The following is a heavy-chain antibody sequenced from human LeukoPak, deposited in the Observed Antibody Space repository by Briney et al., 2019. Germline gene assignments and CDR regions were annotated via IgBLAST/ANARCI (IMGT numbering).Heavy chain of an antibody. J-gene: IGHJ4*02. CDR3: ARGVYGDYKFDY. CDR1: GGSISSYY. D-gene: IGHD4-17*01. CDR2: MNHSGSS. V-gene: IGHV4-34*01. Sequence: SETLSLTCTVSGGSISSYYWSWIRQPPGKGLEWIAEMNHSGSSNYNPSLKSRVTISVDTSKNHFSLKLRSVTATDTAVYYCARGVYGDYKFDYWGQGTLVTVSS.